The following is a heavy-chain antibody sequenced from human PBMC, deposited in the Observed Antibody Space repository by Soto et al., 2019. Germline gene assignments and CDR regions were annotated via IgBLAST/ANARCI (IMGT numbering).Heavy chain of an antibody. J-gene: IGHJ4*02. CDR3: ARQIYDSDTGPNFQYYFDS. CDR2: VDPSDSQT. D-gene: IGHD3-22*01. V-gene: IGHV5-10-1*01. Sequence: LKISCKGSGYSFAGYWITWVRQKPGKGLEWMGRVDPSDSQTYYSPSFRGHVTISVTKSITTVFLQWSSLRASDTAMYYCARQIYDSDTGPNFQYYFDSWGQGTPVTVSS. CDR1: GYSFAGYW.